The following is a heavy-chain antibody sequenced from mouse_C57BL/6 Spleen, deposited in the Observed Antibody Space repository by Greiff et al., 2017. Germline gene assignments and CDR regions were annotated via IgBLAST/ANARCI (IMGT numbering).Heavy chain of an antibody. CDR1: GYTFTSYW. CDR3: ARGALYYDYDEGAWFAY. CDR2: INPSNGGT. J-gene: IGHJ3*01. D-gene: IGHD2-4*01. Sequence: VQLQQPGTELVKPGASVKLSCKASGYTFTSYWMHWVKQRPGQGLEWIGNINPSNGGTNYNEKFKSKATLTVDKSSSTAYMQLSSLTSEDSAVYYCARGALYYDYDEGAWFAYWGQGTLVTVSA. V-gene: IGHV1-53*01.